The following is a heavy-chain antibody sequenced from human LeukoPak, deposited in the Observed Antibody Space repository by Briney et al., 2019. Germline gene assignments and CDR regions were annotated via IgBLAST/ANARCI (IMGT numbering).Heavy chain of an antibody. CDR3: ARDMGAPDYGSYSVDY. D-gene: IGHD4-23*01. J-gene: IGHJ4*02. CDR1: GGSVSSGSYY. CDR2: IHYSGNA. V-gene: IGHV4-61*01. Sequence: SETLSLTCTVSGGSVSSGSYYWSWIRQPPGRGLEWIAYIHYSGNAAYNPSLKSRVTISRDMSTNQFSLKMTSVTAADTAVYFCARDMGAPDYGSYSVDYWGQGTLVTVSS.